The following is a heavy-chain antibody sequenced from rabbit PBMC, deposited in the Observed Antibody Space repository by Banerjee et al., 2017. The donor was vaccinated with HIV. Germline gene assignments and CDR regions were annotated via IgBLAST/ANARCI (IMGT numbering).Heavy chain of an antibody. CDR3: ARGLLIGDL. J-gene: IGHJ4*01. V-gene: IGHV1S47*01. D-gene: IGHD4-2*01. CDR2: IDPVFGST. CDR1: GFDFSSYG. Sequence: QEHLVESGGGLVQPGGSLKLSCKASGFDFSSYGVSWVRQAPGKGLEWIGYIDPVFGSTYYANWVNGRFTISSHNAQNTLYLQMTSLTAADTATYFCARGLLIGDLWGPGTLVTVS.